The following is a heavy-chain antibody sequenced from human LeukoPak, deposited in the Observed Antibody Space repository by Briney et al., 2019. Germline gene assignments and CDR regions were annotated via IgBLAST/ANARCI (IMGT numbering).Heavy chain of an antibody. D-gene: IGHD3-22*01. J-gene: IGHJ4*02. CDR3: AFHYDSSGYYSYYFDY. CDR1: GFTFSSSE. CDR2: ISSSGSTI. V-gene: IGHV3-48*03. Sequence: GGSLRLSCAACGFTFSSSEMNWVRQAPGKGLEWVSHISSSGSTIYYADSVKGRFTISRDNAKNSLYLQMNSLRAEDTAVYYCAFHYDSSGYYSYYFDYWGQGTLVTVSS.